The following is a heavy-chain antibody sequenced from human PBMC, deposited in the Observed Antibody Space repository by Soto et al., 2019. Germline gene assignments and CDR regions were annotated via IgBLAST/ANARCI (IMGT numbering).Heavy chain of an antibody. D-gene: IGHD3-22*01. CDR2: INPSGGST. Sequence: ASVKVSCKASGYTFTSYYMHWVRQAPGQGLEWMGIINPSGGSTSYAQKFQGRVTMTRDTSTSTVYTELSSLRSEDTAVYYCATMRDYEYDSSGYYQDYWGQGTLVTVSS. CDR1: GYTFTSYY. J-gene: IGHJ4*02. V-gene: IGHV1-46*01. CDR3: ATMRDYEYDSSGYYQDY.